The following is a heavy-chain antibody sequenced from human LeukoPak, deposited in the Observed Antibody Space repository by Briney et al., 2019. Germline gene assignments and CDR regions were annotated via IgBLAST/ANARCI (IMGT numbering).Heavy chain of an antibody. CDR3: AKDETSYVDKILSSAMDV. D-gene: IGHD1-26*01. CDR1: GFSFDTYA. J-gene: IGHJ6*02. CDR2: ISYDGSNK. V-gene: IGHV3-30*18. Sequence: PGRSLRLSCAASGFSFDTYAMHWVRQAPGKGLEWVAVISYDGSNKYYADSVKGRFTISRDNSKNTLYLQMNSLRAEDTAVYYCAKDETSYVDKILSSAMDVWGQGTTVTVSS.